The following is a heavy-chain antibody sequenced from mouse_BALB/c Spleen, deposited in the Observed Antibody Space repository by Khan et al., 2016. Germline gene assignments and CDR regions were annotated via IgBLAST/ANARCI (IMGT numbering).Heavy chain of an antibody. CDR1: GFTFNTYA. V-gene: IGHV10-1*02. CDR3: VRQGIATDFDY. D-gene: IGHD1-1*01. Sequence: EVQLVESGGGLVQPKGSLKLSCAASGFTFNTYAMNWVRQAPGKGLEWLVRIRHKNNHYATYYADSVKARFTISRDDSQSMLYLQMNNLKTEDTAMYYCVRQGIATDFDYWGQGTTLTVAS. CDR2: IRHKNNHYAT. J-gene: IGHJ2*01.